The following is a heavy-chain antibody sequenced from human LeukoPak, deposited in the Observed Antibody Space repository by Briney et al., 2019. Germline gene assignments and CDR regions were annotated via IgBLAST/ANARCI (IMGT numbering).Heavy chain of an antibody. CDR1: GYTFTSYD. CDR3: AGFYDSSGYYYDY. D-gene: IGHD3-22*01. V-gene: IGHV1-8*01. CDR2: MNPNSGNT. Sequence: ASVKVSCKASGYTFTSYDINWVRQATGQGLEWMGWMNPNSGNTGYAQKFQGRVTMTRNTSISTAYMELSSLRSEDTAVYYCAGFYDSSGYYYDYWGQGTLVTVSS. J-gene: IGHJ4*02.